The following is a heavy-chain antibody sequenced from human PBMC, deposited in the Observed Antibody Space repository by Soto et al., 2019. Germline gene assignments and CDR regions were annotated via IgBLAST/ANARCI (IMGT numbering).Heavy chain of an antibody. CDR1: GYTFTGYY. J-gene: IGHJ4*02. Sequence: GASVKVSCKASGYTFTGYYMHWVRQAPGQGPVWMRWINAYNSNTNYAQKIQGRVTMTRDTSKSTAYMELRSLRSDDTAVYYCARESYYDYIWGSYRYFDYWGQGTLVTVSS. D-gene: IGHD3-16*02. CDR2: INAYNSNT. CDR3: ARESYYDYIWGSYRYFDY. V-gene: IGHV1-18*04.